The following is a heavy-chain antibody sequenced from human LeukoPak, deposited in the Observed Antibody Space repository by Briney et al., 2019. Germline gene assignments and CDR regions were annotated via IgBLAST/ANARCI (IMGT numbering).Heavy chain of an antibody. D-gene: IGHD6-19*01. CDR2: INPSGGST. J-gene: IGHJ5*02. Sequence: ASVKVSCKASGYTFTSYYMHWVRQAPGQGLEWIGIINPSGGSTSYAQKFQGRVTMTRDTSTSTVYMELSSLRSEDTAVYYCAREGAVEGPGVGWFDPWGQGTLVTVSS. CDR3: AREGAVEGPGVGWFDP. V-gene: IGHV1-46*01. CDR1: GYTFTSYY.